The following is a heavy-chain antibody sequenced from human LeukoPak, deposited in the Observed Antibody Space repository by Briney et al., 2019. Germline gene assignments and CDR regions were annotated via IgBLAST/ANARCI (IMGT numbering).Heavy chain of an antibody. D-gene: IGHD6-6*01. CDR2: INPNSGGT. V-gene: IGHV1-2*02. J-gene: IGHJ4*02. CDR1: GYTFTGYY. CDR3: AREYSSSPPQPKVDS. Sequence: ASVKVSCKASGYTFTGYYMHWVRQAPGQGLEWRGWINPNSGGTNYAQKFQGRVTMTRDTSISTAYMELSRLRSDDTAVYYCAREYSSSPPQPKVDSWGQGTLVTVSS.